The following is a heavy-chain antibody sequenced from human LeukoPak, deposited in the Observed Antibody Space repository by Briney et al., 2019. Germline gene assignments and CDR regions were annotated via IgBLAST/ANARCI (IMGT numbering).Heavy chain of an antibody. D-gene: IGHD2-15*01. CDR1: GGTFSSYA. J-gene: IGHJ4*02. V-gene: IGHV1-69*04. CDR2: IIPILGTA. CDR3: ARGKGFVGHFDY. Sequence: SVKVSCKASGGTFSSYAISWVRQAPGQGLEWMGRIIPILGTAEYADRFKGRVTITADKSTSTAYMELSSLKSEDTAFYYCARGKGFVGHFDYWGQGTLVTVSS.